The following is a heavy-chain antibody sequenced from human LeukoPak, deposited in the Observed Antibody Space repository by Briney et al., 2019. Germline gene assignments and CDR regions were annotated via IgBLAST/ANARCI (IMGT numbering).Heavy chain of an antibody. CDR1: GFSVTNDY. V-gene: IGHV3-53*05. Sequence: PGGSLRLSCAASGFSVTNDYMGWVRQAPGKGLEWVSVIYGGGTTYHADSVEGRFIISRDPSRNTLHLQMDSLSTDDTAVYFCARDGGYRGYEGVFAYWGQGTLVTVSS. CDR2: IYGGGTT. CDR3: ARDGGYRGYEGVFAY. J-gene: IGHJ4*02. D-gene: IGHD5-12*01.